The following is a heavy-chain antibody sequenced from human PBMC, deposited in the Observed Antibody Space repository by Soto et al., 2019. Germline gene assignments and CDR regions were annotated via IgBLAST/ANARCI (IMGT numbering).Heavy chain of an antibody. CDR1: GFTFSSYA. CDR2: ISGSDGST. V-gene: IGHV3-23*01. CDR3: AKGPGMYSDFDC. J-gene: IGHJ4*02. Sequence: EVQMLESGGGLVQPGGSLRLSCAASGFTFSSYAMSWVRQAPGKGLEWVSAISGSDGSTFYADSVKGRFTISRDDSKNTLDLQMNSLRVEDTAVYYCAKGPGMYSDFDCWGQGTLVTVSS. D-gene: IGHD2-8*01.